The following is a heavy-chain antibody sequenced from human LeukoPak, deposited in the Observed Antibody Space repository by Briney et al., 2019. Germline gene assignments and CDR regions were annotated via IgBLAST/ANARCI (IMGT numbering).Heavy chain of an antibody. Sequence: SLKVSCKASGGTFSSYAISWVRQAPGQGLEWMGGIIPIFGTANYAQKFQGRVTITADKSTSTAYMELSSLRSEDTAVYYCARAYSRAAGPDRNHDAFDIWGQGTMVTVSS. CDR1: GGTFSSYA. CDR2: IIPIFGTA. D-gene: IGHD6-13*01. J-gene: IGHJ3*02. V-gene: IGHV1-69*06. CDR3: ARAYSRAAGPDRNHDAFDI.